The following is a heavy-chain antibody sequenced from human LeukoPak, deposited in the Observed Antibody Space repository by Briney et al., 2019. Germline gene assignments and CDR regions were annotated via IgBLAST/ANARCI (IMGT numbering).Heavy chain of an antibody. CDR3: ARVGCSCASCFRPYYYYMDV. Sequence: GRSLRLSCTASGFTFGSYGMRWVHQAPGKGLEWVATIWYDGSNKYYSDSVKGRFTISRDNSKNTLYLGMNSLRAEDTAVYYCARVGCSCASCFRPYYYYMDVWGKGTTVTVSS. CDR1: GFTFGSYG. CDR2: IWYDGSNK. D-gene: IGHD2-2*01. J-gene: IGHJ6*03. V-gene: IGHV3-33*01.